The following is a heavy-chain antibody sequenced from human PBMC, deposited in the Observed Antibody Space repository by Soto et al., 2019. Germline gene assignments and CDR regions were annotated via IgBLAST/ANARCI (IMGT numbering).Heavy chain of an antibody. V-gene: IGHV1-2*04. CDR1: GYTFAVCY. CDR3: ARDYKLRGDYVPYYYYYYMDV. Sequence: GASVKVSCKASGYTFAVCYMHWVRQAPGQGLEWMGWINPNSGGTNYAQKFQGWLTMTRDTSISTAYMELSRLRSDDTAVYYCARDYKLRGDYVPYYYYYYMDVWGKGTTVTVSS. CDR2: INPNSGGT. J-gene: IGHJ6*03. D-gene: IGHD4-17*01.